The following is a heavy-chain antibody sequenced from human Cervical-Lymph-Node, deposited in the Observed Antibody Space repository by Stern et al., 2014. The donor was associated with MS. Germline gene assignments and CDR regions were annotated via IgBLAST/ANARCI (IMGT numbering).Heavy chain of an antibody. J-gene: IGHJ4*02. CDR3: AGPRYAF. CDR1: GGSFINYA. Sequence: VQLVQSGPEVKKPGSSVKVSCKASGGSFINYAITWVRQAPGQGPEWMGDISPMFSTSNYAQKFQGRVTITAGKSTTTAYMEVNSLTSEDTAVYYCAGPRYAFWGQGTLVIVSS. CDR2: ISPMFSTS. D-gene: IGHD2-2*01. V-gene: IGHV1-69*06.